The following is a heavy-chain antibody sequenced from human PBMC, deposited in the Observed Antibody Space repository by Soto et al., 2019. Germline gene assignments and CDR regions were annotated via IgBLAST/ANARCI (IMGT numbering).Heavy chain of an antibody. D-gene: IGHD3-22*01. V-gene: IGHV1-24*01. CDR3: ATLRYYYDRSGDSGYYFDY. CDR1: GYTFTSYG. CDR2: FDPEDGET. J-gene: IGHJ4*01. Sequence: ASVKVSCKASGYTFTSYGISWVRQAPGQGLEWMGGFDPEDGETIYAQKFQGRVTMTEDTSTDTAYMELSSLRSEDTAVYYCATLRYYYDRSGDSGYYFDYWG.